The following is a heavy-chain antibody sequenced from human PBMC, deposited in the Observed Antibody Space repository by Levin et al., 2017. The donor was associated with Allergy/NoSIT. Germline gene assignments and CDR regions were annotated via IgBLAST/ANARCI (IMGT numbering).Heavy chain of an antibody. Sequence: SVKVSCKASGGTFSSYAISWVRQAPGQGLEWMGGIIPIFGTANYAQKFQGRVTITADESTSTAYMELSSLRSEDTAVYYCARCEGDILTGRYYYYGMDVWGQGTTVTVSS. CDR1: GGTFSSYA. CDR3: ARCEGDILTGRYYYYGMDV. D-gene: IGHD3-9*01. J-gene: IGHJ6*02. CDR2: IIPIFGTA. V-gene: IGHV1-69*13.